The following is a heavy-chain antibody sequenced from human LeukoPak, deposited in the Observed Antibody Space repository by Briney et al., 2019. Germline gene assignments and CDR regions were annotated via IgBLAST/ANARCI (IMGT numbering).Heavy chain of an antibody. D-gene: IGHD3-22*01. V-gene: IGHV3-53*01. CDR1: GFTVSSNY. Sequence: GGSLRLSCAASGFTVSSNYMSWVRQAPGKGLEWVSVIYSGGSTYYADSVKGRFTISRENAKNSLYLQMNSLRAGDTAVYYCARGFGFDSSGFIWFDPWGQGTLVTVSS. CDR3: ARGFGFDSSGFIWFDP. CDR2: IYSGGST. J-gene: IGHJ5*02.